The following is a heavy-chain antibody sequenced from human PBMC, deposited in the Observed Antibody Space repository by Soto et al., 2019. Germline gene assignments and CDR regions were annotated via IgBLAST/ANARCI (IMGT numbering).Heavy chain of an antibody. CDR1: GGSISSSSYY. D-gene: IGHD5-18*01. V-gene: IGHV4-39*01. Sequence: PSETLSLTCTVSGGSISSSSYYWGWIRQPPGKGLEWIGSIYYSGSTYYNPSLKSRVTISVDTSKNQFSLKLSSVTAADTAVYYCARLDADGYHPYTFDYWGQGTLVTVSS. CDR2: IYYSGST. J-gene: IGHJ4*02. CDR3: ARLDADGYHPYTFDY.